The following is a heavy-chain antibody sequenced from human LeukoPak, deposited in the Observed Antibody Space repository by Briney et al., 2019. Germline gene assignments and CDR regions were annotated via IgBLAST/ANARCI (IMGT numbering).Heavy chain of an antibody. CDR3: AKHTGSFDY. CDR2: ISGSGGST. CDR1: GFTFSSFA. J-gene: IGHJ4*02. Sequence: TGGSLRLSCAASGFTFSSFAMNWVRQAPGKGLEWVSAISGSGGSTYYADSVKGRFTISRDNSKNTLYLQMNSLRAEDTALYYCAKHTGSFDYWGQGTLVTVSS. V-gene: IGHV3-23*01. D-gene: IGHD3-10*01.